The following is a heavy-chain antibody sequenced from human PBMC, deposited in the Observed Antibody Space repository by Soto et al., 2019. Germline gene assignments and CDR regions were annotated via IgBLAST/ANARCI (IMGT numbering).Heavy chain of an antibody. CDR1: GGSFSGYY. V-gene: IGHV4-34*01. D-gene: IGHD3-16*01. J-gene: IGHJ6*03. Sequence: SETLSLTCAVYGGSFSGYYWSWIRQPPGKGLEWIGEINHSGSTNYNPSLKSRVTISVDTSKNQFSLKLSSVTAADTAVYYCARGLSFGGVIQGPSAYMDVWGKGTTVTVSS. CDR3: ARGLSFGGVIQGPSAYMDV. CDR2: INHSGST.